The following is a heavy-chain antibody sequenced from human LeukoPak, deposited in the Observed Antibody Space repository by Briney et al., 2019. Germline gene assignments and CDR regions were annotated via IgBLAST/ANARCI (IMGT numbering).Heavy chain of an antibody. D-gene: IGHD7-27*01. V-gene: IGHV1-8*01. CDR2: MSPNSGDT. CDR3: ARGPPNWGYDY. J-gene: IGHJ4*02. Sequence: ASVKVSCKASGYTFTSYDFNWVRQATGQRPEWMGWMSPNSGDTGYAQKFQDGVTMTRNTSISTAYMELSSLRSDDTAVYYCARGPPNWGYDYWGSGTLVTVSS. CDR1: GYTFTSYD.